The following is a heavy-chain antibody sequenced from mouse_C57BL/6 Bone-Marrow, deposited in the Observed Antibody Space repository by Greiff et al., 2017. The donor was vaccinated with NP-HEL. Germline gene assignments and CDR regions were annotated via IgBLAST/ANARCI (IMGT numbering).Heavy chain of an antibody. CDR1: GFNIKDDY. D-gene: IGHD1-1*01. J-gene: IGHJ2*01. CDR2: IDPENGDT. Sequence: VQLQQSGAELVRPGASVKLSCTASGFNIKDDYMHWVKQRPEQGLEWIGWIDPENGDTEYASKFQGKATIPADTSSNTAYLQLSSLTSEDTAVYYCTKGYGSSRSVYYFDYWGQGTTLTVSS. CDR3: TKGYGSSRSVYYFDY. V-gene: IGHV14-4*01.